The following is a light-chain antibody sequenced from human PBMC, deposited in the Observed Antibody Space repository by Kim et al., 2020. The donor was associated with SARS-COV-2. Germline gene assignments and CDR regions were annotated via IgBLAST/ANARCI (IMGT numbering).Light chain of an antibody. Sequence: ALGQTDRITCQGDSLRSYYASWYQQKPGQAPVLVIYEKNNRPSGIPDRFSGSSSGNTASLTITGAQAEDEADYYCNSRESGVNHVVFGGGTQLTVL. CDR3: NSRESGVNHVV. V-gene: IGLV3-19*01. J-gene: IGLJ3*02. CDR2: EKN. CDR1: SLRSYY.